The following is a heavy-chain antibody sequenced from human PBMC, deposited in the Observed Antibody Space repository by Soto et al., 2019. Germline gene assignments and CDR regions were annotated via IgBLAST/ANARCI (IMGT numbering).Heavy chain of an antibody. Sequence: GGSLRLSCAASGFTFSSYAMSWVRQAPGKGLEWVSAISGSGGSTYYADSVKGRFTISRDNSKNTLYLQMNSLRAEDTAVYYCAKAHNGGYWGKGVDYWGQGTLVTVSS. V-gene: IGHV3-23*01. D-gene: IGHD3-16*01. CDR3: AKAHNGGYWGKGVDY. J-gene: IGHJ4*02. CDR1: GFTFSSYA. CDR2: ISGSGGST.